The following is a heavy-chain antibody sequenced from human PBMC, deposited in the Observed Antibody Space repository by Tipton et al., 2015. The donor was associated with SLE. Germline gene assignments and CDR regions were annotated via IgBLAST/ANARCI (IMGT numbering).Heavy chain of an antibody. CDR2: FYYSGNT. J-gene: IGHJ4*02. V-gene: IGHV4-39*07. Sequence: TLSLTCTVSGDSISSSSYYWGWIRQPPGKGLEWIGTFYYSGNTYFNPSLKSRVTISVDTSKNQFSLRLRSVTAADTAVYFCARGIMGDHDYWGQGTLVTVSS. D-gene: IGHD3-16*01. CDR1: GDSISSSSYY. CDR3: ARGIMGDHDY.